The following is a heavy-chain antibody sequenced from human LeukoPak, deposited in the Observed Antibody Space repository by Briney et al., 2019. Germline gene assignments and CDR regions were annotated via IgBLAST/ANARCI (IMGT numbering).Heavy chain of an antibody. J-gene: IGHJ5*01. CDR1: GYTFTSYG. Sequence: ASAKVSSKASGYTFTSYGISWVRQAPGQGLEWMGWINAYNGNTNYAQKFQDRVTMTTDTSTSTAYMDLRSLGFDDTAVYYCARDKAFLGYYDTSGYFQQWFDSWGQGTLVTVSS. D-gene: IGHD3-22*01. V-gene: IGHV1-18*01. CDR2: INAYNGNT. CDR3: ARDKAFLGYYDTSGYFQQWFDS.